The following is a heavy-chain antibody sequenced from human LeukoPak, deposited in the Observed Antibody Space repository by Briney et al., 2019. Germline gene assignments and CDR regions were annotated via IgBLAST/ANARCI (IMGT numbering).Heavy chain of an antibody. J-gene: IGHJ3*02. D-gene: IGHD3-22*01. V-gene: IGHV3-23*01. CDR1: RFTFSAYS. CDR3: AKAGHYYHSSAYYFGAFDI. Sequence: PGGSLRLSCAASRFTFSAYSMSWVRQAPGKGLEWVSAISGSGGSTYYADSVKGRFTISRDNSKNTLYLQMNSLRAEDTAVYYCAKAGHYYHSSAYYFGAFDIWGQGTMVTVSS. CDR2: ISGSGGST.